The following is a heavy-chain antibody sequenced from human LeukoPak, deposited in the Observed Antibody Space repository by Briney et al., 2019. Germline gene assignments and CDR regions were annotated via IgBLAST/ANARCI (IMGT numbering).Heavy chain of an antibody. V-gene: IGHV1-2*02. CDR1: GYTFTGYY. Sequence: ASVKVSCKASGYTFTGYYMHWVRQAPGQGLEWMGWINPNGGGTNYAQKFQGRVTMTRDTSISTAYMELSRLRSDDTAVYYCARGPPTYYDFWSGYQGSDAFDIWGQGTMVTVSS. CDR3: ARGPPTYYDFWSGYQGSDAFDI. J-gene: IGHJ3*02. CDR2: INPNGGGT. D-gene: IGHD3-3*01.